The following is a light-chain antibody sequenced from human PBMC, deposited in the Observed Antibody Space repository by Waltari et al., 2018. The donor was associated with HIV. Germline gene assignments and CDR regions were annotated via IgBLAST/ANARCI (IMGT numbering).Light chain of an antibody. CDR1: HSLLHSDGKTY. CDR2: EVS. Sequence: IVMTQTPISLSVTPGQPASISCKSSHSLLHSDGKTYLYWYLQKSGQPPQLLMYEVSNRFSGVPGRFSGSGSGTNFTLEISRVEAADVGVYYCMQSIQLLYTFGQGTKLELK. J-gene: IGKJ2*01. CDR3: MQSIQLLYT. V-gene: IGKV2D-29*01.